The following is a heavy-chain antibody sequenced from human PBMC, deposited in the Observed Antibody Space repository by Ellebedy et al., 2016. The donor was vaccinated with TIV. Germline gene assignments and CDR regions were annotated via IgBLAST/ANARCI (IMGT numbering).Heavy chain of an antibody. V-gene: IGHV3-23*01. D-gene: IGHD3-3*01. CDR3: VGFGVFNL. J-gene: IGHJ5*02. Sequence: PGGSLRLSCAASGFTFSSYAMSWVRQAPGKGLEWVSVISGGGGSTYYADSVKGRFTISRENAKNALFLQMDGLRVDDSAVYYCVGFGVFNLWGQGAPVTVSS. CDR1: GFTFSSYA. CDR2: ISGGGGST.